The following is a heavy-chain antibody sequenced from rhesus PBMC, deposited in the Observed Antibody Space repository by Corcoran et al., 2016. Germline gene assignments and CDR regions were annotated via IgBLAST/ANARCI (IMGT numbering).Heavy chain of an antibody. J-gene: IGHJ4*01. V-gene: IGHV3S5*01. Sequence: EVQLVETGGGLVQPGGSLKLSCAASGFTFSNYGMNWVGQAPGKGLEWVSAINSGGGNTYYSDSVKGRFTISRDSSESTLSLQMNSLRAEDTAVYYCAKLYYSGSYYSWWGQGVLVTVSS. CDR1: GFTFSNYG. CDR2: INSGGGNT. CDR3: AKLYYSGSYYSW. D-gene: IGHD3-16*01.